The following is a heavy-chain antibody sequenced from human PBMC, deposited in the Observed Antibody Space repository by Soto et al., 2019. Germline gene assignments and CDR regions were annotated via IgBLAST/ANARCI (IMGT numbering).Heavy chain of an antibody. D-gene: IGHD1-1*01. Sequence: EAQLVESGGDLVQPRGSLRLSCTASGFTFRKFAIHWVRQAPGKGLEWVSGISGSGHMKYDALSVKGRFTVSRDNSKNSRYQPKDSVRAEDTAVNYCSTDAEESVNEPFPGDCWGQENVFALSS. CDR2: ISGSGHMK. J-gene: IGHJ4*02. CDR1: GFTFRKFA. V-gene: IGHV3-23*04. CDR3: STDAEESVNEPFPGDC.